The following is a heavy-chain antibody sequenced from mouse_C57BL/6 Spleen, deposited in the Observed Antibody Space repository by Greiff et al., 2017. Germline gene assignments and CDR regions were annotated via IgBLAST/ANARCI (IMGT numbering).Heavy chain of an antibody. V-gene: IGHV1-55*01. CDR1: GFTFTSYW. Sequence: QVQLQQPGAGLVKPGASVKMSCKASGFTFTSYWITWVKQTPGQGLEWIGDIYPGSGCTYYNEKFKGKVTLTVDTSSSTAYMQLSSLTSEDSAVYKGARRGDCDEKRFDYWGQGTTLTVSS. J-gene: IGHJ2*01. CDR3: ARRGDCDEKRFDY. D-gene: IGHD2-4*01. CDR2: IYPGSGCT.